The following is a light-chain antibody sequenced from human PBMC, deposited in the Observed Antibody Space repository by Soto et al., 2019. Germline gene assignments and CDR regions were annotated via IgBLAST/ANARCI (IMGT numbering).Light chain of an antibody. V-gene: IGLV1-40*01. J-gene: IGLJ1*01. CDR3: QSCDSSLSGSGV. CDR2: GNS. CDR1: SSNIGAGYD. Sequence: QSVLTQPPSVSGAPGQRVTISCTGSSSNIGAGYDVHWYQQLPGTAPKLLIYGNSNRPSGVPDRFSGSKSGTSASLAITGLLAEDEADYYCQSCDSSLSGSGVFGTGTKLTVL.